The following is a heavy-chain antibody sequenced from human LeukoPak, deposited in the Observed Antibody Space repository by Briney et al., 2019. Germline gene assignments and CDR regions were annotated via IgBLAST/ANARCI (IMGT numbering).Heavy chain of an antibody. CDR3: ARDNSVGDNAWWFDP. Sequence: ASVKVSCKASGYTFTSYYMHWMRQAPGQGLEWMGLINPTGGSTGYAQKFQGRVTMTRDMSTSTDYMELSSLRSEDTAIYYCARDNSVGDNAWWFDPWGQGTLVNVSS. CDR1: GYTFTSYY. V-gene: IGHV1-46*01. D-gene: IGHD1-26*01. J-gene: IGHJ5*02. CDR2: INPTGGST.